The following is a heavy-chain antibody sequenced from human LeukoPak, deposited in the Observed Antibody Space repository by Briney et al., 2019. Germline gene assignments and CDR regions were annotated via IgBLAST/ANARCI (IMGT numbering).Heavy chain of an antibody. CDR2: INTNSGGT. V-gene: IGHV1-2*06. J-gene: IGHJ4*02. CDR1: GYTFTGYY. Sequence: ASVKVSCKASGYTFTGYYMHWVRQAPGQGLEWMGRINTNSGGTNYAQKFQGRVTMTRDTSISTAYMELSRLRSDDTAVYYCATGYYYDSSGYYSFLTYWGQGTLVTVS. D-gene: IGHD3-22*01. CDR3: ATGYYYDSSGYYSFLTY.